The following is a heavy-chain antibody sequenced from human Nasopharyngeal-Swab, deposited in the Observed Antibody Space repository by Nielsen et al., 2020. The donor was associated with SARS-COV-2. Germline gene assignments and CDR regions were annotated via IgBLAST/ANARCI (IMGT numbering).Heavy chain of an antibody. Sequence: SVKVSCKASGGTFSSYAISWVRQAPGQGLEWMGGIIPIFGTANYAQKFQGRVTITADESTSTAYMKLSSLRSEDTAVYYCARPGGQQLANDYYYGMDVWGQGTTVTVSS. CDR2: IIPIFGTA. CDR3: ARPGGQQLANDYYYGMDV. D-gene: IGHD6-13*01. J-gene: IGHJ6*02. V-gene: IGHV1-69*13. CDR1: GGTFSSYA.